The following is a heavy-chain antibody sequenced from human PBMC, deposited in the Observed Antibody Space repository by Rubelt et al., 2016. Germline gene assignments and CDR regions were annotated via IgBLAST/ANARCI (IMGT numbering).Heavy chain of an antibody. Sequence: EVQLVESGGGLVQPGGSLRLSCAASGFTFSSYEMNWVRQAPGKGLEWVSYISSGGMTIYYANCVKGRCTSSRDNAKNALYRQMNGLRAEDTAVYYCAGSDIVATITDYWGQGTLVTVSS. D-gene: IGHD5-12*01. CDR2: ISSGGMTI. V-gene: IGHV3-48*03. CDR1: GFTFSSYE. CDR3: AGSDIVATITDY. J-gene: IGHJ4*02.